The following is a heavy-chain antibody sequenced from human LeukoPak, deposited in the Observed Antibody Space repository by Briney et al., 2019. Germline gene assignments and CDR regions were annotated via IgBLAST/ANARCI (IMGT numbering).Heavy chain of an antibody. CDR3: ARQSWSGYSYYYYYMDV. CDR1: GGSISSSSYY. Sequence: SETLSLTCTVSGGSISSSSYYWGWIRQPPGKGLEWIGSIYYSGSTYYNPSLKSRVTISVDTSKNQFSLKLSSVTAADTAAYYCARQSWSGYSYYYYYMDVWGKGTTVTVSS. D-gene: IGHD1-14*01. CDR2: IYYSGST. J-gene: IGHJ6*03. V-gene: IGHV4-39*01.